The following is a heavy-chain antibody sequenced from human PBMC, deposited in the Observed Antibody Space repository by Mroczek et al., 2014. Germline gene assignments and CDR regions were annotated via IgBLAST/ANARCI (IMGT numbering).Heavy chain of an antibody. Sequence: QVQLQESGPGLVKPSQTLSLTCTVSVAPSAVVVTTGAGSGSPPGRDWSGLAYLYHGSTNYNPSLKSRVTISVDTSKNQXSLKLSSVTAADTAVYYCARDRDYGDSSEHFDLWGRGTLVTVSS. CDR2: LYHGST. D-gene: IGHD4-17*01. CDR1: VAPSAVVVTT. CDR3: ARDRDYGDSSEHFDL. V-gene: IGHV4-61*02. J-gene: IGHJ2*01.